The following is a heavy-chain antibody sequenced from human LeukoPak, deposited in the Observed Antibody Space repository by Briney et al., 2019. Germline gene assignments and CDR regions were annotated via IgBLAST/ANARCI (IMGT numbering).Heavy chain of an antibody. V-gene: IGHV3-64*01. Sequence: GGSLRLSCAASGFTFSSYAMHWVRQTPGKGLEYVSAISTTGGRTYYVNSVRGRFTISRDNSKNTLYLQMGSLRAEDTAVYYCARDVGPYWGQGTLVTVSS. J-gene: IGHJ4*02. CDR2: ISTTGGRT. CDR1: GFTFSSYA. D-gene: IGHD2-15*01. CDR3: ARDVGPY.